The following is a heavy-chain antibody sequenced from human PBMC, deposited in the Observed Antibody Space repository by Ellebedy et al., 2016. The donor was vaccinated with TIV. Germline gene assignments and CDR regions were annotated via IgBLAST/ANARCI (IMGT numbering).Heavy chain of an antibody. V-gene: IGHV3-30*03. J-gene: IGHJ4*02. CDR1: GFTFSSYG. Sequence: GESLKISXAASGFTFSSYGMHWVRQAPGKGLEWVAVISYDGSNKYYADSVKGRFTISRDNSKNTLYLQMNSLRAEDTAVYYCARGVRSRWGQGTLVTVSS. CDR2: ISYDGSNK. CDR3: ARGVRSR. D-gene: IGHD3-10*01.